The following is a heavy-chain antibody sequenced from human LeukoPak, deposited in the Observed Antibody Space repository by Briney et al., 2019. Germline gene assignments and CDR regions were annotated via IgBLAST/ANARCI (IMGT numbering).Heavy chain of an antibody. V-gene: IGHV4-59*08. Sequence: SETLSPTCTVSGGSISGNYWSWIRQPPGKGLEWIGYIYYSGSTNYNPSLKSRVTISVDTSKNQFSLKLTSVTAADTAVYYCARRNDPYGLDVWGQGTTFTVSS. J-gene: IGHJ6*02. CDR2: IYYSGST. CDR3: ARRNDPYGLDV. CDR1: GGSISGNY. D-gene: IGHD1-1*01.